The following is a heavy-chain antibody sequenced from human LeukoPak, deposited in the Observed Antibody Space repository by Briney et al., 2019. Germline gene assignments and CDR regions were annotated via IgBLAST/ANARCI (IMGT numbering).Heavy chain of an antibody. D-gene: IGHD4/OR15-4a*01. Sequence: PGGSLRLSCAASGFTFSSYAMSWVRQAPGKGLEWVSAISGSGGSTYYADSVKGRFTISRDNAKNSLYLQMNSLRAEDTAVYYCARRPTRPLTYYFDYWGQGTLVTVSS. CDR2: ISGSGGST. J-gene: IGHJ4*02. CDR1: GFTFSSYA. CDR3: ARRPTRPLTYYFDY. V-gene: IGHV3-23*01.